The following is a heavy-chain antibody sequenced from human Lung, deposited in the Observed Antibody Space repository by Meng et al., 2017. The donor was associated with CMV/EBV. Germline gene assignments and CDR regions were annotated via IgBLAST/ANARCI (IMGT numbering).Heavy chain of an antibody. CDR3: AREYGSSSAFDY. J-gene: IGHJ4*02. V-gene: IGHV3-30*14. Sequence: GSLRLSCAASGFTFSRYAFHWVRQAPGKGLEWVAVISFDGGTRYYADSVKGRFTISRDSSRNSLYLQLNSLRPEDTAVYYCAREYGSSSAFDYWGQRTLVTVSS. CDR2: ISFDGGTR. CDR1: GFTFSRYA. D-gene: IGHD6-6*01.